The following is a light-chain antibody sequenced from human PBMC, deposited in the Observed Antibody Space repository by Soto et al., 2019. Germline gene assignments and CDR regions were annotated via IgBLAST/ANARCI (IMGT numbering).Light chain of an antibody. J-gene: IGLJ2*01. CDR1: RSDVGDYNY. CDR2: EVS. CDR3: ISVAGSPVV. V-gene: IGLV2-8*01. Sequence: QSVLTQPPSASGSLGQSVTIPCTGTRSDVGDYNYVSWYQQHPGKVPKLMIYEVSKRPSGVPDRFSGSKSGNTASLTVSGLQAEDEADYYCISVAGSPVVFGGGTKLTVL.